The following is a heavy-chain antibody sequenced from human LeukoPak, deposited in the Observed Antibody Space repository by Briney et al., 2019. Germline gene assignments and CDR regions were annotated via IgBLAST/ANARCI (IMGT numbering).Heavy chain of an antibody. V-gene: IGHV1-2*04. D-gene: IGHD5-18*01. CDR3: AREGYSYGSSFDY. Sequence: ASVKVSCKASGYTFTGYYMHWVRQAPGQGLEWMGWINPNSGGTNYAQKFQGWVTMTRDTSISTAYMELSRPRSDDTAVYYCAREGYSYGSSFDYWGQGTLVTVSS. CDR2: INPNSGGT. CDR1: GYTFTGYY. J-gene: IGHJ4*02.